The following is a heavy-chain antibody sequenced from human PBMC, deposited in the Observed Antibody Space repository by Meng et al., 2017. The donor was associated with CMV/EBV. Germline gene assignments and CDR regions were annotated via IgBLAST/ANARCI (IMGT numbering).Heavy chain of an antibody. CDR3: ARDLPIVVGAFDI. V-gene: IGHV4-30-4*08. D-gene: IGHD3-22*01. CDR1: GGSISSGDYY. CDR2: IYYSGST. J-gene: IGHJ3*02. Sequence: QVSLQESGPGLVKPLQPLSLTCNVFGGSISSGDYYWSWIRQPPGKGLEWIGYIYYSGSTYYNPSLKSRVTISVDTSKNQFSLKLSSVTAADTAVYYCARDLPIVVGAFDIWGQGTMVTVSS.